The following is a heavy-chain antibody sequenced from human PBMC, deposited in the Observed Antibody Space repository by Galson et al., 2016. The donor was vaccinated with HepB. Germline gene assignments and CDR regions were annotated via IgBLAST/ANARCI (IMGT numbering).Heavy chain of an antibody. CDR1: SSYY. Sequence: SSYYWTWIRQPPGKGLEWIGHIYYRGNTNYNPSLKSRVTISLDTSKNQFSLKLYSVTAADTAVYYCARDWGRGSGGGMDVWGQGTTVTVSS. CDR2: IYYRGNT. V-gene: IGHV4-59*01. CDR3: ARDWGRGSGGGMDV. D-gene: IGHD1-26*01. J-gene: IGHJ6*02.